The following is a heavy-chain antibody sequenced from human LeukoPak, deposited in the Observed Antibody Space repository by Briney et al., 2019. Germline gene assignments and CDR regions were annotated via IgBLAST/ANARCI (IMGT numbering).Heavy chain of an antibody. J-gene: IGHJ6*02. D-gene: IGHD1-1*01. CDR1: GYTFTSYG. V-gene: IGHV1-18*01. Sequence: GASVKVSCKASGYTFTSYGISWVRQAPGQGLEWMGWISGYNGNTNYAQKLQGRVTMTTDTSTSTAYMELRSLRSDDTAVYYCARGEERNFYYYYGMDVWGQGTTVTVSS. CDR3: ARGEERNFYYYYGMDV. CDR2: ISGYNGNT.